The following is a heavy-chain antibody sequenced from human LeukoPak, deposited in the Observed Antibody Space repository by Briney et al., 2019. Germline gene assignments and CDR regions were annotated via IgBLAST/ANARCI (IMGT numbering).Heavy chain of an antibody. CDR1: GGTFSSYA. V-gene: IGHV1-69*13. Sequence: ASVKVSCKASGGTFSSYAISWVRQAPGQGLEWMGGIIPIFGTANYAQKFRGRVTITADESTSTAYMELSSLRSEDTAVYYCARDPGDYYYDSSGYPRRAFDIWGQGTMVTVSS. J-gene: IGHJ3*02. CDR2: IIPIFGTA. CDR3: ARDPGDYYYDSSGYPRRAFDI. D-gene: IGHD3-22*01.